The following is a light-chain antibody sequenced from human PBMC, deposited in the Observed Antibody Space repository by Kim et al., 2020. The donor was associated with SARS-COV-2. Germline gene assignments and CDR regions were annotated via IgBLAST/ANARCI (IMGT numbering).Light chain of an antibody. CDR3: QVWDGDTDHYV. CDR1: HIGSNS. J-gene: IGLJ1*01. Sequence: SYELTQPPSVSVAPGRTPTITCGGNHIGSNSVHWYQQKPGQAPVLVIYYDSDRPSGIPERFSGANSMNTATLTISGVEVGDEADYYCQVWDGDTDHYVFG. V-gene: IGLV3-21*04. CDR2: YDS.